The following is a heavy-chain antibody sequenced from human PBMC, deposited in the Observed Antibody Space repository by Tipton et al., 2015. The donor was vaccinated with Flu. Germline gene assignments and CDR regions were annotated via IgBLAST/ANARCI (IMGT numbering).Heavy chain of an antibody. CDR3: AREEGRGGGQWRAYYFGMDV. J-gene: IGHJ6*02. CDR2: ISSSSSYI. CDR1: GFTFSSYS. D-gene: IGHD6-19*01. V-gene: IGHV3-21*01. Sequence: CAASGFTFSSYSMNWVRQAPGKGLEWVSSISSSSSYIYYADSVKGRFTISGDNAKNSRNLQMNSLRAEDMAVYYCAREEGRGGGQWRAYYFGMDVWGQGTTVPVSS.